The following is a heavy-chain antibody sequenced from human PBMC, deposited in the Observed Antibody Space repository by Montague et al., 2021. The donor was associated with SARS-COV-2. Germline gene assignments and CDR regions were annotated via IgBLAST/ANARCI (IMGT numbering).Heavy chain of an antibody. Sequence: SETLSLTCTVSGGSISSGDYYWSWIRQPPGKDLEWIGYIYYTGTTNYNPSLKSRVTISVDTSKTQFSLKLTSVTAADTAVYYCAREGYCSGGTCYSSGPNWFDPWGQGTLVTVSS. CDR3: AREGYCSGGTCYSSGPNWFDP. CDR1: GGSISSGDYY. J-gene: IGHJ5*02. D-gene: IGHD2-15*01. CDR2: IYYTGTT. V-gene: IGHV4-61*08.